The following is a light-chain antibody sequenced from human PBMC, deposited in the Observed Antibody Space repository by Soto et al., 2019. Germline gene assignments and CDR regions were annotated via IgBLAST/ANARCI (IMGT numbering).Light chain of an antibody. J-gene: IGKJ3*01. V-gene: IGKV1-27*01. CDR3: QKYSSVPV. CDR2: AAS. Sequence: DIPMTPSPSSLSASVGDRVTITCRASQGINNYVAWYQQKPGKPPKLLIYAASTLHSGVPSRFSGSGYGTDFTHTINSVQPADVATYYCQKYSSVPVFGPGTKVDIK. CDR1: QGINNY.